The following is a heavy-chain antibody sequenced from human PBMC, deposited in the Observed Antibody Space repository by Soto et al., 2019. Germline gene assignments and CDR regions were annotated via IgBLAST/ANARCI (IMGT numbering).Heavy chain of an antibody. J-gene: IGHJ4*02. CDR2: IVVGSGNT. V-gene: IGHV1-58*01. D-gene: IGHD3-22*01. Sequence: SVKVSCKASGFTFTSSAVQWVRQARGQRLEWIGWIVVGSGNTNYAQKFQERVTITRDMSTSTAYMELSSLRSEDTAVYYCAADNGDYYDSSRYYYAYWGQGSLVTVSS. CDR1: GFTFTSSA. CDR3: AADNGDYYDSSRYYYAY.